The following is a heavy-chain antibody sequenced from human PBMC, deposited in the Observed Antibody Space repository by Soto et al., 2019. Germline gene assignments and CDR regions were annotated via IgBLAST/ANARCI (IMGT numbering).Heavy chain of an antibody. CDR1: SGSISSSNW. Sequence: SETLSLTCAVSSGSISSSNWWSWVRQPPGKGLEWIGEIYHSGSTNYNPSLKSRVTISVDKSKNQFSLKLSSVTAADTAVYYCASLTRGYYGSGSYYTLGWFDPWGQGTLVTVSS. J-gene: IGHJ5*02. CDR2: IYHSGST. D-gene: IGHD3-10*01. CDR3: ASLTRGYYGSGSYYTLGWFDP. V-gene: IGHV4-4*02.